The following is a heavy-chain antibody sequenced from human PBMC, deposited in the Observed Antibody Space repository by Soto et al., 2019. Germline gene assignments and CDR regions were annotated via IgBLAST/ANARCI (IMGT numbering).Heavy chain of an antibody. CDR1: GYTFTSYA. V-gene: IGHV1-3*01. Sequence: ASVKVSCKASGYTFTSYAMHWVRQAPGQRLEWMGWINAGNGNTKYSQKFQGRVTITRDTSASTAYMELSSLRSEDTAVYYCARDLAEPPWRITMVRGVIGRNWFDPWGQGTLVTVSS. CDR3: ARDLAEPPWRITMVRGVIGRNWFDP. CDR2: INAGNGNT. J-gene: IGHJ5*02. D-gene: IGHD3-10*01.